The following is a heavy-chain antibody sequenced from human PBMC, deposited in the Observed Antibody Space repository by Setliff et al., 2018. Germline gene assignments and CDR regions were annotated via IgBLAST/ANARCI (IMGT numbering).Heavy chain of an antibody. Sequence: GASLTISCKGSGYRFSSHWIGWVRQMPGKGLEWMGIIYPGDSDTRYSPSFQGQVTNSADKSISTAYLQWSSLKASDTAMYYCASSSGSSSNDAFDIWGQGTTVTVSS. CDR2: IYPGDSDT. J-gene: IGHJ3*02. CDR1: GYRFSSHW. V-gene: IGHV5-51*01. CDR3: ASSSGSSSNDAFDI. D-gene: IGHD1-26*01.